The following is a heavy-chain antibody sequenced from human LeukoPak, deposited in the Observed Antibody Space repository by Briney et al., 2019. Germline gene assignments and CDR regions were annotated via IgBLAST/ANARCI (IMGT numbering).Heavy chain of an antibody. V-gene: IGHV4-34*01. CDR1: GGSFSGYY. D-gene: IGHD4-17*01. J-gene: IGHJ6*02. CDR2: INHSGST. CDR3: ATTVTKGQNRYYYYGMDV. Sequence: PSETLSLTCAVYGGSFSGYYWSWIRQPPGKGLEWIGEINHSGSTNYNPSLKSRVTISVDTSKNQFPPKLSSVTAADTAVYYCATTVTKGQNRYYYYGMDVWGQGTTVTVSS.